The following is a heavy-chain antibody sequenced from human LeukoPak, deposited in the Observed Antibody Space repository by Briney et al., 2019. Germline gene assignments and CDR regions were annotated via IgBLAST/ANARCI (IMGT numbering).Heavy chain of an antibody. J-gene: IGHJ3*02. CDR2: IGTAGDT. CDR1: GFTFSSYD. CDR3: ARLREAAFDI. V-gene: IGHV3-13*04. D-gene: IGHD1-26*01. Sequence: GGSLRLSCAASGFTFSSYDFHWVRQPTGKGLEWVSAIGTAGDTYYPGSVKGRFTRSRENAKNSLYLQMNSLRAGDTAVYYCARLREAAFDIWGEGTMVTVSS.